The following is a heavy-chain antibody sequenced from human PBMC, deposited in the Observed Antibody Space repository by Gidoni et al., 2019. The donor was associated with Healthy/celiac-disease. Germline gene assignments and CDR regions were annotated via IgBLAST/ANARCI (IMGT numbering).Heavy chain of an antibody. Sequence: EVQLLESGGGLVQPGGSLRLSCAASGFTFSSYAMSWVRQAPGKGLEWVSAISGSGGSTYYADSVKGRFTISRDNSKNTLYLQMNSLRAEDTAVYYCAKDGVVGATEVDYYYGMDVWGQGTTVTVSS. CDR2: ISGSGGST. J-gene: IGHJ6*02. V-gene: IGHV3-23*01. CDR1: GFTFSSYA. CDR3: AKDGVVGATEVDYYYGMDV. D-gene: IGHD1-26*01.